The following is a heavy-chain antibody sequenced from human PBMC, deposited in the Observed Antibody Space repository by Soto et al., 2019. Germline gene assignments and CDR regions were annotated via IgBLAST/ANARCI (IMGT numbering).Heavy chain of an antibody. D-gene: IGHD2-15*01. V-gene: IGHV4-39*01. Sequence: QLQLQESGPGLVKPSETLSLTCTVFGGSISSSSYYWGWIRQPPGKGLEWIGSIYYSGSTYYNPSLKSRVTISVDTSKNQFSLKLSSVTAADTAVYYCARPSCSGGSCYEFDYWGQGTLVTVSS. CDR1: GGSISSSSYY. J-gene: IGHJ4*02. CDR3: ARPSCSGGSCYEFDY. CDR2: IYYSGST.